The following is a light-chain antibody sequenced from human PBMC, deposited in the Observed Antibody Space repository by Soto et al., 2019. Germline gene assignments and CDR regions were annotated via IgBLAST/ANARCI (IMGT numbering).Light chain of an antibody. CDR2: AAS. CDR3: QHYNNWPPWT. V-gene: IGKV1-17*01. J-gene: IGKJ1*01. CDR1: QTISNY. Sequence: DIQMTQSPSSLSASVGDRVTIACRASQTISNYLHWYQQKPGKAPKLLIYAASSLQSGVPSRFSGSGSGTEFTLTISSLQSEDFAVYYCQHYNNWPPWTFGQGTKVDIK.